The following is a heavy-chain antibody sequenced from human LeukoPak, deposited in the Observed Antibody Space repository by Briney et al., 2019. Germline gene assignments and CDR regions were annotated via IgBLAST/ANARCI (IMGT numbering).Heavy chain of an antibody. V-gene: IGHV1-3*01. CDR3: ARDWVVRGVTWYYFDY. D-gene: IGHD3-10*01. Sequence: ASVKVSCKASEYTFTSYAMHWVRQAPGQRLEWMGWINAGNGNTKYSQKFQGRVTITRDTSASTAYMELSSLRSEDTAVYYCARDWVVRGVTWYYFDYWGQGTLVTVSS. J-gene: IGHJ4*02. CDR1: EYTFTSYA. CDR2: INAGNGNT.